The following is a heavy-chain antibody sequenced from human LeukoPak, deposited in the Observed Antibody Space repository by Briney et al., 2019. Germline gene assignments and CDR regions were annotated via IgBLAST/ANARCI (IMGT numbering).Heavy chain of an antibody. CDR3: ARRQLLDY. CDR1: GGSISSSSYY. CDR2: IYHRGST. V-gene: IGHV4-39*01. D-gene: IGHD6-13*01. J-gene: IGHJ4*02. Sequence: PSETLSLTCAVSGGSISSSSYYWGWIRQPPGKGLEWIGSIYHRGSTYYNPSLKSRLTISVDTSKNQFSLKLSSVTAADTAVYCCARRQLLDYWGQGTLVTVSS.